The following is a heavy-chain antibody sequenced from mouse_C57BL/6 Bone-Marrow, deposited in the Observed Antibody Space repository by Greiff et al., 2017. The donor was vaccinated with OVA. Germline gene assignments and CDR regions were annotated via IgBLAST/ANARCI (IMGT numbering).Heavy chain of an antibody. Sequence: QVQLKESGPELVKPGASVKLSCKASGYTFTSYDINWVKQRPGQGLEWIGWIYPRDGSTKYNEKFKGKATLTVDTSSSTAYMELHSLTSEDSAVYFCARGPYYSNYGYFDVWGTGTTVTVSS. J-gene: IGHJ1*03. CDR2: IYPRDGST. V-gene: IGHV1-85*01. CDR1: GYTFTSYD. D-gene: IGHD2-5*01. CDR3: ARGPYYSNYGYFDV.